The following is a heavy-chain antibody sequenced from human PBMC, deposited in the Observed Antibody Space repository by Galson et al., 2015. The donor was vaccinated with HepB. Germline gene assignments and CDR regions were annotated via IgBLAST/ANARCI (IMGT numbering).Heavy chain of an antibody. CDR3: ARGVAPGYCSSTSCYRGYYFDY. V-gene: IGHV3-33*01. CDR1: GFTFSSYG. Sequence: SLRLSCAASGFTFSSYGMHWVRQAPGKGLEWVAVIWYDGSNKYYADSVKGRFTISRDNSKNTLYLQMNSLRAEDTAVYYCARGVAPGYCSSTSCYRGYYFDYWGQGTLVTVSS. J-gene: IGHJ4*02. CDR2: IWYDGSNK. D-gene: IGHD2-2*03.